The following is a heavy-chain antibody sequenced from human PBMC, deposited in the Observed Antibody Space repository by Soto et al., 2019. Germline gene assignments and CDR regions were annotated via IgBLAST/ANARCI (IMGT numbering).Heavy chain of an antibody. D-gene: IGHD5-18*01. Sequence: QVQLVESGGGVVQPGRSLRLSCAASGFTFSSYGMHWVRQAPGKGLEWVAVISDDGSNKYYADSVKGRFTISRDNSKNTLYLQMNSLRAEDTAVYYCAKDVDSAMVWWRALPEYWGQGTLVTVSS. CDR3: AKDVDSAMVWWRALPEY. V-gene: IGHV3-30*18. CDR2: ISDDGSNK. J-gene: IGHJ4*02. CDR1: GFTFSSYG.